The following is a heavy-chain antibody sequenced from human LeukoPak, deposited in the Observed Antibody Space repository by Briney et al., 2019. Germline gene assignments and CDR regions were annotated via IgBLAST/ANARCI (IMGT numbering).Heavy chain of an antibody. CDR3: ARAGYSYGYKGGDAFDI. V-gene: IGHV3-13*01. CDR2: IGTAGDT. D-gene: IGHD5-18*01. Sequence: GGSLRLSCAASGFTFSSYDMHWVRQATGKGLEWVSAIGTAGDTYYPGSVKGRFTISRENAKNSLYLQMNSLRAGDTAAYYCARAGYSYGYKGGDAFDIWGQGTMVTVSS. J-gene: IGHJ3*02. CDR1: GFTFSSYD.